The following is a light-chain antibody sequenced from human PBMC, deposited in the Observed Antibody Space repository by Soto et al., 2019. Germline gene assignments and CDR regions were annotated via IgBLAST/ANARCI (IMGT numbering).Light chain of an antibody. J-gene: IGLJ2*01. Sequence: QSVLTQPASVSGSPGQAITISCTGTSSDVGRYNYVSWYQQYSGKAPKLMIYGVTNRPSGVSDRFSGSKSGNTASLTISGLQAEDEGDYYCSSFTTSSTLIFGGGTKLTVL. CDR2: GVT. V-gene: IGLV2-14*03. CDR3: SSFTTSSTLI. CDR1: SSDVGRYNY.